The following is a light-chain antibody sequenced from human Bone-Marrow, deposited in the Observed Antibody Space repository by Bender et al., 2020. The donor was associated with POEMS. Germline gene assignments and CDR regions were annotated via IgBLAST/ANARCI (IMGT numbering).Light chain of an antibody. CDR1: SSNIGAHA. CDR3: DVWEDSLNGWV. J-gene: IGLJ3*02. Sequence: QSVLTQPPSASGTPGQRVTISCSGGSSNIGAHAVNWYQHLPGTAPKLLIYSSHRRPSEVPDRFSGSRSGTSASLAISGLQSEGEADYYCDVWEDSLNGWVFGGGAKLTVL. V-gene: IGLV1-44*01. CDR2: SSH.